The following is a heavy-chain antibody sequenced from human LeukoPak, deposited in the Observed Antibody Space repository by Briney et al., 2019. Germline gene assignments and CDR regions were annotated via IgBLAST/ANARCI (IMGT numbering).Heavy chain of an antibody. J-gene: IGHJ4*02. D-gene: IGHD3-3*01. CDR1: GFTFRSYN. CDR2: ISSSSSTI. Sequence: EGSLRLSCAASGFTFRSYNMNWVRQAPGKGLEWVSYISSSSSTIYYADSVKGRFTISRDNAKNSLYLQMNSLRAEDTAVYYCARDPAKFWSGHDYWGQGTLVTVSS. CDR3: ARDPAKFWSGHDY. V-gene: IGHV3-48*01.